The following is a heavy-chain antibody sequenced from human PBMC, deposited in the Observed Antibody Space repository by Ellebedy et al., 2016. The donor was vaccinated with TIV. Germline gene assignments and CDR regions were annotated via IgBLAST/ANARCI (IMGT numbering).Heavy chain of an antibody. CDR1: GYTVTGYY. CDR2: ISAYNGNT. D-gene: IGHD3-10*02. V-gene: IGHV1-18*04. J-gene: IGHJ4*02. CDR3: ARVFGTGIQGY. Sequence: AASVKVSCKASGYTVTGYYLHWVRQAPGQGLEWMGWISAYNGNTNYAQKLQGRVTMTTDTSTSTAYMELRSLRSDDTAVYYCARVFGTGIQGYWGQGTLVTVSS.